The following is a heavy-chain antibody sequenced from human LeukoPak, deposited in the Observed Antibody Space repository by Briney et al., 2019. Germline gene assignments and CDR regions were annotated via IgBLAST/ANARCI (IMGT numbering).Heavy chain of an antibody. CDR1: GFTFSSYS. D-gene: IGHD6-19*01. Sequence: GGSLRLSCAASGFTFSSYSMNWVRQAPGKGLEWVSSISSSSGYIYYADSVKGRFTISRDNAKNSLYLQMDSLRAEDTAVYYCARDDSGPDYWGQGTLVTVSS. J-gene: IGHJ4*02. CDR2: ISSSSGYI. V-gene: IGHV3-21*01. CDR3: ARDDSGPDY.